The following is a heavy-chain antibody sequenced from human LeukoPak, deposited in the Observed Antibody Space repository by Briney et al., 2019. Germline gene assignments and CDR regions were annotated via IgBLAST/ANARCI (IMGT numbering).Heavy chain of an antibody. V-gene: IGHV1-46*01. CDR3: ARVAAAGFAYDKFDP. D-gene: IGHD6-13*01. J-gene: IGHJ5*02. Sequence: ASVKVSCKASGYTFTSYYMHWVRQAPGQGLEGMGIINPSGASTNYAQKFQGRVNMTRDTSTNTVYMELGSRRSEDTAVYDCARVAAAGFAYDKFDPWGQGTRVTVSS. CDR2: INPSGAST. CDR1: GYTFTSYY.